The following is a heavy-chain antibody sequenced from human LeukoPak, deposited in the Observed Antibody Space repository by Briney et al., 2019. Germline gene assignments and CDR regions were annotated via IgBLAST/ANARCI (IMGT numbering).Heavy chain of an antibody. CDR3: ARCTTGRTFGSLREIKRSREIGY. V-gene: IGHV3-21*01. D-gene: IGHD1-1*01. Sequence: PGGSLRLSCAASGFTFSSYSMNWVRQAPGKGLEWVSSISSSSSYIYYADSVKGRFTISRDNAKNSLYLQMNSLRVEDTAVYYCARCTTGRTFGSLREIKRSREIGYWGQGTLVTVSS. J-gene: IGHJ4*02. CDR1: GFTFSSYS. CDR2: ISSSSSYI.